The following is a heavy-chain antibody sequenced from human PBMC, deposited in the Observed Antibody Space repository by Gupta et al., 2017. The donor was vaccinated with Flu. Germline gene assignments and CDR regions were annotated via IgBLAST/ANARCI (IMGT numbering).Heavy chain of an antibody. CDR3: IGFCSSTTCPRNTFDM. CDR2: VYHRGTA. J-gene: IGHJ3*02. D-gene: IGHD2-2*03. V-gene: IGHV4-39*02. Sequence: QLQLQESGPGLVKPSETLSLTCDVSGGSINTSTHYWGYVRQPPGKGLEWIGSVYHRGTAHYNPSLKSRVTISLDMSTNRFSLRLRSVTAADTAVYFCIGFCSSTTCPRNTFDMWGQGTLVTVSS. CDR1: GGSINTSTHY.